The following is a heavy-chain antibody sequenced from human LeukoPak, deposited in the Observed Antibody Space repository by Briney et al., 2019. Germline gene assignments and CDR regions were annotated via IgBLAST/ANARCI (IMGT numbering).Heavy chain of an antibody. CDR1: GFTFSSYA. V-gene: IGHV3-23*01. CDR2: ISGSGGST. CDR3: AKGGYYGSGGGRSPDYYYYYMDV. J-gene: IGHJ6*03. D-gene: IGHD3-10*01. Sequence: GGSLRLSCAASGFTFSSYAMSWVRQAPGKGLEWVSAISGSGGSTYYADSVKGRFTISRDNSKNTLYLQMNSLRAEDTAVYYCAKGGYYGSGGGRSPDYYYYYMDVWGKGTTVTVSS.